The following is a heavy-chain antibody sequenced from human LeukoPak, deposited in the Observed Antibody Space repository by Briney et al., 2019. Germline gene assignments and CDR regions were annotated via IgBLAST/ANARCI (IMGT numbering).Heavy chain of an antibody. CDR1: VGSLSSYY. J-gene: IGHJ4*02. CDR3: ARHIDGYIHFDY. V-gene: IGHV4-59*08. D-gene: IGHD5-24*01. Sequence: PSETLSLTCTVSVGSLSSYYWSWIRQPPGKGLEWIGYIYDSGSTNYNPSLKSRVTISVDTSKNQFSLKLSSVTAADTAVYYCARHIDGYIHFDYWGQGTLVTVSS. CDR2: IYDSGST.